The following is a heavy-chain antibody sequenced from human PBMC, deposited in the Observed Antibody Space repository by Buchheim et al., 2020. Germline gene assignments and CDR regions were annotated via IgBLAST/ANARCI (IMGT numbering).Heavy chain of an antibody. CDR2: IKQDGSEK. CDR1: GFIFSSYW. J-gene: IGHJ4*02. CDR3: GRVRKSFSSGWSYYFDS. V-gene: IGHV3-7*01. Sequence: EVQLVESGGGLVQPGGSLRLSCAGTGFIFSSYWMSWVRQAPGKGLEWVANIKQDGSEKYYVDSVKGRFSISRDNAKNSLYLQMHSLSAEDTGVYFCGRVRKSFSSGWSYYFDSWGQGTL. D-gene: IGHD6-19*01.